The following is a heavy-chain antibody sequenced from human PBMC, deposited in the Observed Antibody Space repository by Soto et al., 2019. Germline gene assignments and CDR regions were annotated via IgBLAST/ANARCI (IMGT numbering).Heavy chain of an antibody. J-gene: IGHJ5*02. D-gene: IGHD3-22*01. V-gene: IGHV4-59*02. CDR2: MYFGGSF. CDR1: GASVSHGY. CDR3: ARSYYDSTGFAVDP. Sequence: QMQLQGSGPGLEKPSETLSLTCNVSGASVSHGYWSWIRQPPGKGLEWIGFMYFGGSFNYNPSLTSRATISVETSKNQFSMKLTSVTASDTAVYYCARSYYDSTGFAVDPWGQGTLVTVSS.